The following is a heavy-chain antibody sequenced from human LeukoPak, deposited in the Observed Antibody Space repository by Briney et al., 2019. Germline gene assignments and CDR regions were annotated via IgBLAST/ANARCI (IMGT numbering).Heavy chain of an antibody. Sequence: SETLSLTCTVSGGSISSYYRSWIRQPPGKGLEWIGYIYYSGSTNYNPSLKSRVTISVDTSKNQFSLKLSSVTAADTAVYYCARVSPITVFGVDYYYYMDVWGKGTTVTVSS. CDR1: GGSISSYY. D-gene: IGHD3-3*01. V-gene: IGHV4-59*01. CDR2: IYYSGST. J-gene: IGHJ6*03. CDR3: ARVSPITVFGVDYYYYMDV.